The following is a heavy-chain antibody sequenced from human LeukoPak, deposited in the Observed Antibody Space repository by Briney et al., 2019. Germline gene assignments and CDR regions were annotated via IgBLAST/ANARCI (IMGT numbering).Heavy chain of an antibody. D-gene: IGHD3-10*01. J-gene: IGHJ6*03. CDR2: ISGSGGST. CDR1: GFTFSSYA. Sequence: GGSLRLSCAASGFTFSSYAMSWVRQAPGKGLEWVSVISGSGGSTDYADSVKGRFTISRDNSKNTLYLQMNSLRAEDTAVYYCARTTMVRGTYYMDVWGKGTTVTISS. CDR3: ARTTMVRGTYYMDV. V-gene: IGHV3-23*01.